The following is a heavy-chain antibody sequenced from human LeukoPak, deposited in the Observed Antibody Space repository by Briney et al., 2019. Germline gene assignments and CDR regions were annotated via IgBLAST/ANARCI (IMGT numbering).Heavy chain of an antibody. J-gene: IGHJ4*02. CDR3: AKDATLFGDQYFDY. D-gene: IGHD3-10*01. CDR2: TSYDGSTK. Sequence: PGGSLRLSCAASGFTFSSHGMHWVRQAPGKGLEWVAVTSYDGSTKYYADSAKGRFNISRDNSKNTLYLQMNSLRVDGTAVYYCAKDATLFGDQYFDYWGQGTLVIVSS. V-gene: IGHV3-30*18. CDR1: GFTFSSHG.